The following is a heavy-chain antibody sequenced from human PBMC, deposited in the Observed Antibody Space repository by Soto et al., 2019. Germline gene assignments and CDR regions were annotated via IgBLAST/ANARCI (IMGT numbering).Heavy chain of an antibody. J-gene: IGHJ4*02. CDR1: GFTFSSYA. CDR2: ISYDGSNK. D-gene: IGHD2-21*02. V-gene: IGHV3-30-3*01. CDR3: AMSYCRGDCYSEGLDY. Sequence: QVQLVESGGGVVQPGRSLRHSCAASGFTFSSYAMHWVRQAPGKGLEWVAVISYDGSNKYYADSVKGRFTISRDNSKNTLYLQINSLRAEDTAVYYCAMSYCRGDCYSEGLDYWGQGTLVTVSS.